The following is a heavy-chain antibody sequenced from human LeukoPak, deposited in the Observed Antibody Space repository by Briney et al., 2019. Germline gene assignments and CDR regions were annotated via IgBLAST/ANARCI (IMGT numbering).Heavy chain of an antibody. D-gene: IGHD2/OR15-2a*01. J-gene: IGHJ3*02. CDR1: GYTFSRYW. V-gene: IGHV3-74*01. Sequence: GGSLRLSCAASGYTFSRYWMHWVRQAPGKGLVWVSRLNENGITNYADSVKGRFAISSDNAKSTLFLQMNSLRVDDTAVYYCARQDTSQALYAFDIWGQGTMVTVSS. CDR3: ARQDTSQALYAFDI. CDR2: LNENGIT.